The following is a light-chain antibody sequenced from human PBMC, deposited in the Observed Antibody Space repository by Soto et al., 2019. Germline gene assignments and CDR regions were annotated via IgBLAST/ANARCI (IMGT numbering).Light chain of an antibody. CDR3: SSYTNINTRACV. V-gene: IGLV2-14*01. Sequence: QSALTQPRSVSGSPGQSVTISCTGTNSDVGTYNYVSWYQQHPGKAPKLIIYEVTDRPSGVSNRFSGSKSGNTASLTISGLQAEDEAEYYCSSYTNINTRACVFGTGTKLTVL. CDR1: NSDVGTYNY. CDR2: EVT. J-gene: IGLJ1*01.